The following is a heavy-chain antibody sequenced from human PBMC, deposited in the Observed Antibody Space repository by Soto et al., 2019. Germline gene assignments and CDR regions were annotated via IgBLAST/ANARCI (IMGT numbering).Heavy chain of an antibody. D-gene: IGHD3-10*01. J-gene: IGHJ6*02. CDR3: ARHHYGSGSYYYYYGMDV. Sequence: RGESLKISCKGSGYSFTSYWIGWVRQMPGKGLEWMGIIYPGDSDTRYSPSFQGQVTISADKSISTAYLQWSSLKASDTAMYYCARHHYGSGSYYYYYGMDVWVQGTTVTVSS. CDR1: GYSFTSYW. V-gene: IGHV5-51*01. CDR2: IYPGDSDT.